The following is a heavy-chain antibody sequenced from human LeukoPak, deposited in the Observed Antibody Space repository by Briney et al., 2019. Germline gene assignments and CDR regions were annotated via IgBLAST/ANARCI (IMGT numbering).Heavy chain of an antibody. CDR3: AKDGLYSGSYSCFDY. J-gene: IGHJ4*02. D-gene: IGHD1-26*01. CDR1: GFTFSSYA. CDR2: ISYDGSNK. Sequence: GGSLRLSCAASGFTFSSYAMHWVRQAPGKGLEWVAGISYDGSNKYYADSVKGRFTISRDNAKNTLYLQMNSRRAEETAVYYCAKDGLYSGSYSCFDYWGQGTLVTVSS. V-gene: IGHV3-30-3*01.